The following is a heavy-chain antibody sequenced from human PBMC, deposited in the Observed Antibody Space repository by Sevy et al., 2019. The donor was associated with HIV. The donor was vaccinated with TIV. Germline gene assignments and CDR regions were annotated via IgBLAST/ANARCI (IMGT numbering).Heavy chain of an antibody. CDR3: VGSHCSGGSCYSXY. CDR1: GYTFTSYG. Sequence: ASVKVSCKASGYTFTSYGISWVRQAPGQGLEWMGWISAYNGNTNYAQKLQGRVTMTTDTSTSTAYMELRSLRSDDTAVYYCVGSHCSGGSCYSXYWGQXTLVTVSS. J-gene: IGHJ4*02. V-gene: IGHV1-18*04. CDR2: ISAYNGNT. D-gene: IGHD2-15*01.